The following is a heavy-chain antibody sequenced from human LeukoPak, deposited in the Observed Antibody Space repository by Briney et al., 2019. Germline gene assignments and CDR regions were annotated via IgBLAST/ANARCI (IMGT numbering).Heavy chain of an antibody. J-gene: IGHJ4*02. Sequence: SETLSLTCTVSGGSISSYYWSWIRQPPGKGLEWIGYIYYSGSTNYNPSLKSRVTISVDTSKNQFSLKLSSVTAADTAVYYCARALYSSSGFDYWGQGTLVTVSS. V-gene: IGHV4-59*01. CDR3: ARALYSSSGFDY. D-gene: IGHD6-6*01. CDR1: GGSISSYY. CDR2: IYYSGST.